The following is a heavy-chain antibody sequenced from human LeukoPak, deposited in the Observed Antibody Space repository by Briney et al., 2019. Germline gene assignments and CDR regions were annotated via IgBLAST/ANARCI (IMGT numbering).Heavy chain of an antibody. V-gene: IGHV1-69*06. CDR1: GGTFSSYA. D-gene: IGHD5-18*01. Sequence: SVKVSCEASGGTFSSYAISWVRQAPGQGLEWMGGIIPIFGTANYAQKFQGRVTITADKSTSTAYMELSSLRSEDTAVYYRARDLGYSYGYGFSPDYWGQGTLVTVSS. CDR3: ARDLGYSYGYGFSPDY. CDR2: IIPIFGTA. J-gene: IGHJ4*02.